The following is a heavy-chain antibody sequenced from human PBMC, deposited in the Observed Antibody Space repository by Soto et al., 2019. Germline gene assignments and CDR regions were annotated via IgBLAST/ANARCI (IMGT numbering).Heavy chain of an antibody. CDR1: GYTFTDYY. Sequence: ASVKVSCKTSGYTFTDYYLHWVRQAPGQGLEWMGWINPNSGGTNYAQKFQGWVTMTRDTSISTAYMELSRLRSDDTAVYYCAREGAAATDVNWFDPWGQGTLVTVSS. D-gene: IGHD6-13*01. CDR3: AREGAAATDVNWFDP. J-gene: IGHJ5*02. V-gene: IGHV1-2*04. CDR2: INPNSGGT.